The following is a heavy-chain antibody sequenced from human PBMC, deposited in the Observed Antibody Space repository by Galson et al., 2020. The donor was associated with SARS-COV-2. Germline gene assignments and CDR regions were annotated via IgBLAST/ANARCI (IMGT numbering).Heavy chain of an antibody. D-gene: IGHD3-3*01. CDR3: AAFPYDFWSGDYRYCDY. CDR1: GFTFTSSA. J-gene: IGHJ4*02. V-gene: IGHV1-58*01. Sequence: SVKVSCKASGFTFTSSAVQWVRQARGQRLEWIGWIVVGSGNTNYAQKFQERVTITRDMSTSTAYMELSSLRSEDTAVYYCAAFPYDFWSGDYRYCDYWGQGTLVTVSS. CDR2: IVVGSGNT.